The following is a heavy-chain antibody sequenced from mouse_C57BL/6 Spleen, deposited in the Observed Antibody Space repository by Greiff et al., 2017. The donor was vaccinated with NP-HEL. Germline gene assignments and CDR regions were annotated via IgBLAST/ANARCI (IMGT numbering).Heavy chain of an antibody. Sequence: QVQLQQPGAELVMPGASVKLSCKASGYTFTSYWMHWVKQRPGQGLEWIGEIDPSDSYTNYNQKFKGKSTLTVDKSSSTAYMQLSSLTSEDSAVYYCARLGVTTEGGYWGQGTPLTVSA. CDR1: GYTFTSYW. J-gene: IGHJ2*01. D-gene: IGHD1-1*01. V-gene: IGHV1-69*01. CDR3: ARLGVTTEGGY. CDR2: IDPSDSYT.